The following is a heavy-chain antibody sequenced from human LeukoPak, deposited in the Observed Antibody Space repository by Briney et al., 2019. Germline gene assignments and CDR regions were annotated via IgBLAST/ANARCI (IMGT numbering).Heavy chain of an antibody. CDR1: GGTFSSYA. V-gene: IGHV1-69*04. D-gene: IGHD5-24*01. J-gene: IGHJ4*02. Sequence: ASVKVSCKASGGTFSSYAISWVRQAPGQGLEWMGRIIPILGIANYAQKFRGRVTITADKSTSTAYMELSSLRSEDTAVYYCARGMATIPDYWGQGTLVTVSS. CDR3: ARGMATIPDY. CDR2: IIPILGIA.